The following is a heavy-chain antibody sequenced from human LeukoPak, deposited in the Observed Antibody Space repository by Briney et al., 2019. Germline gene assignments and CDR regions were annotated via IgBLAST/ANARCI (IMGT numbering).Heavy chain of an antibody. Sequence: GGSLRLSCAASGFTFSTYRMTWGRQAPGKGLGWVSSFSSSSSYMYNADAVKGRFTISRDNAKNSLYLQMNSLRAEDTAVYYCARDRNSDTYYYDSSGYSVDYWGQGTLVTVSS. CDR1: GFTFSTYR. J-gene: IGHJ4*02. CDR2: FSSSSSYM. CDR3: ARDRNSDTYYYDSSGYSVDY. D-gene: IGHD3-22*01. V-gene: IGHV3-21*04.